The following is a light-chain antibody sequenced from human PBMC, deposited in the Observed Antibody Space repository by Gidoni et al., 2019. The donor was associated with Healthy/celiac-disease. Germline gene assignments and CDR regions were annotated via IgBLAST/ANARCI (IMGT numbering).Light chain of an antibody. CDR2: GAS. Sequence: EIVMTQSPAPLSVSPGGRATLSCRASQSVSSNLAWYQQKPGQAPRLLIYGASTRATGIPARFSGSGSGTEFTLTISSLQSEDFAVYYCQQYNNWVTFGGGTKVEIK. CDR3: QQYNNWVT. J-gene: IGKJ4*01. CDR1: QSVSSN. V-gene: IGKV3-15*01.